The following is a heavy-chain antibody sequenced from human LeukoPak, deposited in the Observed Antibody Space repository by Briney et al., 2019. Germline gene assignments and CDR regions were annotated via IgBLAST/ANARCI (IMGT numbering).Heavy chain of an antibody. Sequence: SGGALRLSCSASGVNVRSNYMSWVRPGPGKGLEWGPVINSGGSIHYADSVKGRFTIPRDNSKNTLYLQMNSLRAEDTAVYYCAREPRYYDSSGSRVSWGQGTLVTVSS. J-gene: IGHJ5*02. CDR2: INSGGSI. V-gene: IGHV3-53*01. D-gene: IGHD3-22*01. CDR3: AREPRYYDSSGSRVS. CDR1: GVNVRSNY.